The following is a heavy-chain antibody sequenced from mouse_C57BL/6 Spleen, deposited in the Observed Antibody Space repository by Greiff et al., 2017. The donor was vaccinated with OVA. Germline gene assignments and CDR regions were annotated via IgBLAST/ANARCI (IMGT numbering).Heavy chain of an antibody. V-gene: IGHV1-4*01. CDR3: AEGDGVFDY. Sequence: QVQLQQSGAELARPGASVKMSCKASGYTFTSYTMHWVKQRPGQGLEWIGYINPSSGYTKHNQKFKDKATLTAAKSSSKAYMKLSSLTSDDSAVYYCAEGDGVFDYWGQGTTRTVSS. CDR2: INPSSGYT. D-gene: IGHD2-3*01. J-gene: IGHJ2*01. CDR1: GYTFTSYT.